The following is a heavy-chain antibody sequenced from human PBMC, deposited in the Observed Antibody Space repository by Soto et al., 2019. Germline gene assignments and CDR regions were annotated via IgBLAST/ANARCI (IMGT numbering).Heavy chain of an antibody. J-gene: IGHJ3*02. D-gene: IGHD3-22*01. Sequence: VASVKVSCKASGYTFTSYYMHWVRQAPGQGLEWMGIINPSGGSTSYAQKFQGRVTMTRDTSTSTVYMELSSLRSEDTAVYYCARDRYYYDSSGYYIANDAFDIWGQGTMVTVSS. CDR2: INPSGGST. V-gene: IGHV1-46*01. CDR1: GYTFTSYY. CDR3: ARDRYYYDSSGYYIANDAFDI.